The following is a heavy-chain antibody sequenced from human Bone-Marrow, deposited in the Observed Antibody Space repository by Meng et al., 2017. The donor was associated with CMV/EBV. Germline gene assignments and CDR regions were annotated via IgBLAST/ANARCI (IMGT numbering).Heavy chain of an antibody. CDR3: VRDGDCTPTACYAIGGDY. CDR2: INSRGTTK. Sequence: GGFQMIYCAVAGSNFSSYRMDWVRQAPGKGLEWIAYINSRGTTKYHADSVRGRFTISRDSARNSLFLQMNGLRADDTAIYYCVRDGDCTPTACYAIGGDYWGQGTLVTVSS. V-gene: IGHV3-48*04. D-gene: IGHD2-2*01. J-gene: IGHJ4*02. CDR1: GSNFSSYR.